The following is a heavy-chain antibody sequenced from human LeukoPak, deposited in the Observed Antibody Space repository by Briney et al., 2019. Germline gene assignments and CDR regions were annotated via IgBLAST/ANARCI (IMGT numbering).Heavy chain of an antibody. CDR2: IGGSGGNT. CDR1: GFTFSSSA. CDR3: AKYVADTTMRSGFDP. Sequence: GGSLRLSCAASGFTFSSSAMTWVRQAPGRGLEWVSVIGGSGGNTYYADSVRGRFTISRDNSKNTLYPQVNSLRADDTAVYYCAKYVADTTMRSGFDPWGQGTLVTVSS. D-gene: IGHD2/OR15-2a*01. J-gene: IGHJ5*02. V-gene: IGHV3-23*01.